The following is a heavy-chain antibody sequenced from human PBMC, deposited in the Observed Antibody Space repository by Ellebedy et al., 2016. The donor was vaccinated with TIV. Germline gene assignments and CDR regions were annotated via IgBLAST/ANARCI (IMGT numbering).Heavy chain of an antibody. CDR1: GYTFTSYD. CDR2: MNPNSGNT. D-gene: IGHD1-7*01. V-gene: IGHV1-8*01. CDR3: ARVIRNWNYVGYYYYYMDV. J-gene: IGHJ6*03. Sequence: ASVKVSXKASGYTFTSYDINWVRQATGQGLEWMGWMNPNSGNTGYAQKFQGRVTMTRNTSISTAYMELSSLRSEDTAVYYCARVIRNWNYVGYYYYYMDVWGKGTTVTVSS.